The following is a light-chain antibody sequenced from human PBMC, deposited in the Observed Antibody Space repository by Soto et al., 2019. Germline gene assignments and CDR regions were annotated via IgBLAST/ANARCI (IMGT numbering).Light chain of an antibody. J-gene: IGLJ1*01. V-gene: IGLV2-23*02. CDR2: EVS. CDR3: CSYAGSSTLV. Sequence: QSALTQPASVSGSPGQSITISCTGTSSDVGSYNLVSWYQQHPGKAPKLMIDEVSKRPSGVSNRFSGSKSGNTASLTISGLQAEDEADYYCCSYAGSSTLVFGTGTKLTVL. CDR1: SSDVGSYNL.